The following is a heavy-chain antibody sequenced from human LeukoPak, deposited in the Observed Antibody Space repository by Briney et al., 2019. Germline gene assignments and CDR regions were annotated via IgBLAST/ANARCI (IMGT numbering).Heavy chain of an antibody. CDR1: GGSISSGSYY. CDR3: TNFDY. CDR2: IYTSGST. V-gene: IGHV4-61*02. Sequence: SQTLSLTCTVSGGSISSGSYYWSWIRQPAGKGLEWIGRIYTSGSTNYNPSLKSRVTISVDTSKNQFSLKLSSVTAADTAVYYCTNFDYWGQGTLVTVSS. J-gene: IGHJ4*02.